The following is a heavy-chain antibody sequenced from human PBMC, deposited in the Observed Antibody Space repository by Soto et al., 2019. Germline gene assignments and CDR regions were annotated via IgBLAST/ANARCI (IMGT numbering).Heavy chain of an antibody. CDR3: AKLAGYCSGNSCHADYAMEV. CDR2: FYYSENT. J-gene: IGHJ6*02. Sequence: SETLSLTCSVSGGSISSKGYSWGWIRQPPGKGLEWIGTFYYSENTYYNPSLKSRVTISVDTSKNQFSLKLSSVTAADTAVYYCAKLAGYCSGNSCHADYAMEVWGQGTTVT. CDR1: GGSISSKGYS. D-gene: IGHD2-2*01. V-gene: IGHV4-39*01.